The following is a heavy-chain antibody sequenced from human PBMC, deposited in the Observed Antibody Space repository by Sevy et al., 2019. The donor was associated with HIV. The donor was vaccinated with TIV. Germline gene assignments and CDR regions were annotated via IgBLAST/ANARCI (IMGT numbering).Heavy chain of an antibody. Sequence: GESLKISCKGSAYTFTTHWIGWVRQMPVKGLEWMGIMSPGDSDPRYSPSFQGQVTMSVDKSVSTAYLQWHSLETSDTAIYYCARLDSYSIGWSPRYYFDYWGQGTLVTVSS. J-gene: IGHJ4*02. CDR1: AYTFTTHW. CDR2: MSPGDSDP. CDR3: ARLDSYSIGWSPRYYFDY. D-gene: IGHD6-19*01. V-gene: IGHV5-51*01.